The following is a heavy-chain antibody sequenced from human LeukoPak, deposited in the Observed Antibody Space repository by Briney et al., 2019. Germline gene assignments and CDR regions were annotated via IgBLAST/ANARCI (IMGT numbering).Heavy chain of an antibody. Sequence: GGSLRLSCAASGLTFTNAWMSWVRQAPGKGLEWVGRIKSETDGGTVDYAPPVKGRFTISRDDSRNTLSLEMNFLKTEDTAVYYCTTDPGNYEIFWGQGTLVSVSS. CDR2: IKSETDGGTV. J-gene: IGHJ4*02. D-gene: IGHD4-11*01. V-gene: IGHV3-15*01. CDR1: GLTFTNAW. CDR3: TTDPGNYEIF.